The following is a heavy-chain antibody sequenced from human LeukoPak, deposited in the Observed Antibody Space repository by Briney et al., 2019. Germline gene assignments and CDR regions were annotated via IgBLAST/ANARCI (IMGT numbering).Heavy chain of an antibody. V-gene: IGHV3-53*01. CDR3: ASRDYYDSSGYNDAFDI. CDR2: IYSDGRT. Sequence: GGSLRLSCAASGFTVSNKYMTWVRQAPGKGLEWVSLIYSDGRTYYADSVKGRCTISRDGSKNTLYLQMNSLRVEDTAVYYCASRDYYDSSGYNDAFDIWGQGTMVTVSS. D-gene: IGHD3-22*01. J-gene: IGHJ3*02. CDR1: GFTVSNKY.